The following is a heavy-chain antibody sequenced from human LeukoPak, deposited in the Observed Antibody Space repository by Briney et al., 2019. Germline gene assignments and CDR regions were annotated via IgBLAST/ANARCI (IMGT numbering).Heavy chain of an antibody. J-gene: IGHJ5*02. Sequence: SETLSLTCTVSGGSISSYYWSWIRQPPGKGLEWIGYIYYSGSTNYNPSLKSRVTISVDVSKNQFSLKLSSVTAADTAVYYCASTGYSSSWYSSSQYNWFDPWGQGTLVTVSS. CDR3: ASTGYSSSWYSSSQYNWFDP. D-gene: IGHD6-13*01. CDR1: GGSISSYY. V-gene: IGHV4-59*08. CDR2: IYYSGST.